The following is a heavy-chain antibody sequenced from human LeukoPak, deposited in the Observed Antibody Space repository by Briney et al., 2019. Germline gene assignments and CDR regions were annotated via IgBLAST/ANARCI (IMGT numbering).Heavy chain of an antibody. CDR2: ISTYSGRT. V-gene: IGHV1-18*01. CDR3: ARDKTGSSWSGPDY. CDR1: NYTFISYS. D-gene: IGHD6-13*01. Sequence: GASVKVSCKASNYTFISYSITWVRQAPGQGLEWMGWISTYSGRTNYAPNFQDRVTMTSDRSTSTAYMELRSLRSDDTAVYYCARDKTGSSWSGPDYWGQGTLVTVSS. J-gene: IGHJ4*02.